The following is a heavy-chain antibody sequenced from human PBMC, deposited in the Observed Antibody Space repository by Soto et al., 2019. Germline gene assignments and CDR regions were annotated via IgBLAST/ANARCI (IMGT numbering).Heavy chain of an antibody. Sequence: SGTLSLTCSVSGDSLRNHYWSWIRKPPGSRLEWLGHIFYSGDTSSYNPSLKSRVSMSVDTSKNQFSLKLRSVSADDTAVYFCARVSYFRGFDWLFAFDSWGQGALVTVSS. D-gene: IGHD3-9*01. CDR2: IFYSGDT. CDR1: GDSLRNHY. CDR3: ARVSYFRGFDWLFAFDS. J-gene: IGHJ4*02. V-gene: IGHV4-59*11.